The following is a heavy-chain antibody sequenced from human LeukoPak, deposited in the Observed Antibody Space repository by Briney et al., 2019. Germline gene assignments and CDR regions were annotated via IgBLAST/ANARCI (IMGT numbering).Heavy chain of an antibody. CDR3: AREGDLLLWFGELLYYMDV. CDR2: IYTSGST. CDR1: GGSISSYY. J-gene: IGHJ6*03. V-gene: IGHV4-4*07. Sequence: PSETLSLTCTVSGGSISSYYWSWIRQPAGKGLEWIGRIYTSGSTNYNPSLKSRVTMSVDTSKNQFSLKLSSVTAADTAVYYCAREGDLLLWFGELLYYMDVWGKGTTVTISS. D-gene: IGHD3-10*01.